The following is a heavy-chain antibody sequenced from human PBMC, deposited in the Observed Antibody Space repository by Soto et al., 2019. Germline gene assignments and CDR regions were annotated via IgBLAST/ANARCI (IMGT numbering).Heavy chain of an antibody. J-gene: IGHJ4*02. CDR3: IREGRGYYGSGSNFDMDY. V-gene: IGHV3-49*04. D-gene: IGHD3-10*01. Sequence: EVQLVESGGDLVQPGRSLRLSCTASGFTFGDYAMSWVRQAPGKGLEWVGFITSKAYGETTECAASVKGRFTISRDDSKSIAYLQMDSLKTEDTAVYYCIREGRGYYGSGSNFDMDYWGQGTLVTVSS. CDR2: ITSKAYGETT. CDR1: GFTFGDYA.